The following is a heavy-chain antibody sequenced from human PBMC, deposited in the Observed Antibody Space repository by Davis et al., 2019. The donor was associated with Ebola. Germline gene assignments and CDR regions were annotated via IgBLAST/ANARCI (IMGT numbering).Heavy chain of an antibody. J-gene: IGHJ6*04. CDR2: IYSGGST. V-gene: IGHV3-53*01. CDR1: GFTFGDYA. Sequence: GESLKISCTASGFTFGDYAMSWFRQAPGKGLEWVSVIYSGGSTYYADSVKGRFTISRDNSKNTLYLQMNSLRAEDTAVYYCARSMGIAARRGYYYYGMDVWGKGTTVTVSS. CDR3: ARSMGIAARRGYYYYGMDV. D-gene: IGHD6-6*01.